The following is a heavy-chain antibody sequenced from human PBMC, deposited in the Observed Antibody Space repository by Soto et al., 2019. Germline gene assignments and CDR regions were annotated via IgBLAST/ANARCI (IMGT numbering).Heavy chain of an antibody. D-gene: IGHD3-10*01. J-gene: IGHJ4*02. V-gene: IGHV1-46*03. CDR2: INPSGDAT. Sequence: QVQLVQSGAEVRKPGASVKASCKASGYSVTSYYIHWVRQAPGQGLEWMGIINPSGDATTYAQRSQGRVTMTRDTSTNTIYMGLSSLRSEDTAVYFCASLGPWFGEPWRGRYFDFWGQGTLVTVSS. CDR3: ASLGPWFGEPWRGRYFDF. CDR1: GYSVTSYY.